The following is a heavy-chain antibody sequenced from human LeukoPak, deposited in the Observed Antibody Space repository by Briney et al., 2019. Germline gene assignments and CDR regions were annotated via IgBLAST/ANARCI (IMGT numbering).Heavy chain of an antibody. J-gene: IGHJ4*02. D-gene: IGHD3-10*01. CDR2: INSDGSRT. CDR1: GFTFSNFW. Sequence: GGSLRLSCAASGFTFSNFWMHWVRQAPGRGLVWVARINSDGSRTGYADPVRGRFTISRDNAKNTLYLQMNSLRADDTAVYFCARWGSNWGQGTLITVSS. CDR3: ARWGSN. V-gene: IGHV3-74*01.